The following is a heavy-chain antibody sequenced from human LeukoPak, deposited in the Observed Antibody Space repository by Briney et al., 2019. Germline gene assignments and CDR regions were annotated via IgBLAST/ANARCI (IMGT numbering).Heavy chain of an antibody. J-gene: IGHJ5*02. CDR3: ARTTVPPYLQYNWFAP. Sequence: ASVKVSCKGSGYRFTSYGMHRERQGHGQRHGRMGWINAGNGSTKYSQKVPGKVTITRATSASTAYMELNSLRSEDTAVYYCARTTVPPYLQYNWFAPWGQGTLVTVSS. CDR1: GYRFTSYG. V-gene: IGHV1-3*01. CDR2: INAGNGST. D-gene: IGHD4-11*01.